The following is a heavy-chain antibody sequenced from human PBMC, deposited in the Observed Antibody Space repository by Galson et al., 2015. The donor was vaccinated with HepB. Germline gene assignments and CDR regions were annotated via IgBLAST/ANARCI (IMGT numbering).Heavy chain of an antibody. D-gene: IGHD6-25*01. Sequence: SLRLSCAASGFTFSSYTMHWVRQAPGKGLEWVAVITHDGSSIYYADSVKGRFTISRDNSKNTLYLQMNSLRAEDTAVYYCARLAAALIWGLDYWGQGTLVTVSS. CDR2: ITHDGSSI. CDR1: GFTFSSYT. J-gene: IGHJ4*02. V-gene: IGHV3-30-3*01. CDR3: ARLAAALIWGLDY.